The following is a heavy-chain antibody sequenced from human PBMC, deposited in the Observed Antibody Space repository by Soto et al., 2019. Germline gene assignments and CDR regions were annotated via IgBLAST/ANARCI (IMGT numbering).Heavy chain of an antibody. V-gene: IGHV3-23*01. CDR1: GFTFSSYA. D-gene: IGHD2-15*01. CDR2: ISGSGGST. CDR3: AKDTGNCSGGSCYALTWFDP. Sequence: GGSLRLSCAASGFTFSSYAMSWVRQAPGKGLEWVSAISGSGGSTYYADSVKGRFTISRDNSKNTLYLQMNSLRAEDTAVYYCAKDTGNCSGGSCYALTWFDPCGEGTLVTVSS. J-gene: IGHJ5*02.